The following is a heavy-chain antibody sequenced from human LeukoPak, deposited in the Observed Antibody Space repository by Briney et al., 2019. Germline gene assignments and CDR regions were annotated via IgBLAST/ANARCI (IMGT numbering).Heavy chain of an antibody. CDR3: ATSGSISITIFGVVIEPFDY. V-gene: IGHV3-7*01. CDR2: IKQDGSEK. Sequence: GSLRLSCAAPGFTFSSYWMSWVRQAPGKGLEWVANIKQDGSEKYYVDSVKGRFTISRDNAKNSLYLQMNSLRAEDTAVYYCATSGSISITIFGVVIEPFDYWGQGTLVTVSS. CDR1: GFTFSSYW. D-gene: IGHD3-3*01. J-gene: IGHJ4*02.